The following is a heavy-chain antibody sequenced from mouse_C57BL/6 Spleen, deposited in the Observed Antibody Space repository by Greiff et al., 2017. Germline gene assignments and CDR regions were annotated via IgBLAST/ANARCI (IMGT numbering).Heavy chain of an antibody. CDR1: GFTFSSYG. J-gene: IGHJ2*01. CDR2: ISSGGSYT. V-gene: IGHV5-6*01. CDR3: ARQGGTDYFDY. Sequence: EVQLVESGGDLVKPGGSLKLSCAASGFTFSSYGMSWVRQTPDKRLEWVATISSGGSYTYYPDSVKGRFTISRDNAKNTLYLQMSSLKSEDTAMYYCARQGGTDYFDYWGQGTTLTVSS. D-gene: IGHD4-1*01.